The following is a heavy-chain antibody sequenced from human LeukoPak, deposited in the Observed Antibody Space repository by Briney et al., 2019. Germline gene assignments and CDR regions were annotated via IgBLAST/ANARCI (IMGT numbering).Heavy chain of an antibody. CDR1: GFTVSNTY. CDR3: ARDGYSSSWYSFDY. Sequence: PGGSLRLSCAASGFTVSNTYMSWVRQAPGKGLDWVSVIYSGGSTYYADSVKGRFTISRDNSKNTLYLQMNSLRAEDTAVYYCARDGYSSSWYSFDYWGQGTLVTVSS. CDR2: IYSGGST. J-gene: IGHJ4*02. D-gene: IGHD6-13*01. V-gene: IGHV3-66*01.